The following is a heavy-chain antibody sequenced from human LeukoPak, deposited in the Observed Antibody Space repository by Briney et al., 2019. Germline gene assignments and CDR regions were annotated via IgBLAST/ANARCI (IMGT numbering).Heavy chain of an antibody. CDR2: ISQEGSTI. CDR3: ARVKGSYYLDY. CDR1: RFIFSDYY. V-gene: IGHV3-11*01. Sequence: SGGSLRLSCAASRFIFSDYYMSWIRQAPGKGLEWVSYISQEGSTIYYADSVKGRFTISRDNAKNSLYLQMYSLRAEDTAVYYCARVKGSYYLDYWGQGTLVTVSS. D-gene: IGHD1-26*01. J-gene: IGHJ4*02.